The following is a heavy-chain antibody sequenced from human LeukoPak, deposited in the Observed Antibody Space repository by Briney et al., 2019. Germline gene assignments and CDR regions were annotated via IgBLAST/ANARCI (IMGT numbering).Heavy chain of an antibody. CDR2: INPKSGAS. V-gene: IGHV1-2*02. D-gene: IGHD3-16*01. CDR3: ARGTVITSFVLSGWFDP. Sequence: ASVKVSCKASGYKFSDYYIHWVRQAPGQGLEWMGWINPKSGASSSSQSFQGRVTLTRDTSLNTLYMEMSRPQSDDTAVYFCARGTVITSFVLSGWFDPWGPGALVTVSS. J-gene: IGHJ5*02. CDR1: GYKFSDYY.